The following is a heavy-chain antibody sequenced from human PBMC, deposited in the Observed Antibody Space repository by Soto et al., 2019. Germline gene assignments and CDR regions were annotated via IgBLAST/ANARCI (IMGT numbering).Heavy chain of an antibody. V-gene: IGHV4-31*03. CDR3: AAVGQGWYFDY. Sequence: QVQLQESGPGLVKPSQTLSLTCTVSGGSLSSGGYYWTWIRQHPKKGLEWIGNIHYSGSTSDNPSLRSRVTISVDTSKNQLSLKLNSVTAADTAVYYCAAVGQGWYFDYWGQGTLVTVSS. CDR2: IHYSGST. J-gene: IGHJ4*02. D-gene: IGHD2-15*01. CDR1: GGSLSSGGYY.